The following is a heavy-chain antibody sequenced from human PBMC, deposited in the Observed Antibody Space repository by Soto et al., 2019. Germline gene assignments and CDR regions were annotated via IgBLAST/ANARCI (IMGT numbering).Heavy chain of an antibody. V-gene: IGHV2-5*02. D-gene: IGHD3-10*01. J-gene: IGHJ4*02. CDR1: GFSLDTSGAA. CDR2: IYWDDDK. CDR3: AHRDRASGGLFDY. Sequence: QITLKESGPTLVKPTQTLTLTCTFSGFSLDTSGAAVGWIRQPPGKGLEWLSVIYWDDDKRSSPSLRSRLTITKDTYKNQVVLRMTKMDSADTGTYYCAHRDRASGGLFDYWGQGTMVTVSS.